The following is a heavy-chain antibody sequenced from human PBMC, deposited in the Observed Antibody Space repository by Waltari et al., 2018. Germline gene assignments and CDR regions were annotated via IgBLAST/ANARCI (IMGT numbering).Heavy chain of an antibody. J-gene: IGHJ4*02. CDR2: IRYDGSNK. CDR1: GFAFSSYG. D-gene: IGHD3-22*01. Sequence: QVQSVESGGGVVQPGGSLRLSCAASGFAFSSYGLHWVRQAPGKGLEWVAFIRYDGSNKYYADSVKGRFTISRDNSKNTLYLQMNSLRAEDTAVYYCAKAYELFIGYWGQGTLVTVSS. V-gene: IGHV3-30*02. CDR3: AKAYELFIGY.